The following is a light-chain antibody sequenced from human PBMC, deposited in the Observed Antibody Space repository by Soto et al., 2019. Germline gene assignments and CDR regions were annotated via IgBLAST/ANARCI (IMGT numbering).Light chain of an antibody. CDR1: ETVATN. J-gene: IGKJ5*01. V-gene: IGKV3-15*01. Sequence: VMTQSPATLSVSPGERATLSCWASETVATNLAWYQQKPGQAPRLLISGASTRAAGISDRFRGSGSGTEFTLTINSLQSEDSAVYYCQQHNQWPITFGQGTRLEIK. CDR2: GAS. CDR3: QQHNQWPIT.